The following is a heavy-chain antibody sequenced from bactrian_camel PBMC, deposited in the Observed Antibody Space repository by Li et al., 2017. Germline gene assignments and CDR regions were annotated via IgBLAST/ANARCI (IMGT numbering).Heavy chain of an antibody. D-gene: IGHD4*01. V-gene: IGHV3S31*01. CDR1: GFTFSTYA. CDR3: AKDRSSYYSRYDSFSY. Sequence: DVQLVESGGGLVQPGGSLRLSCAASGFTFSTYAMTWVRQAPGKGLEWVSTINSGSENAFYADSVKGRLTISRDNIKNTLFLQLNSLKTEDTAIYYCAKDRSSYYSRYDSFSYWGQGTQVTVS. CDR2: INSGSENA. J-gene: IGHJ4*01.